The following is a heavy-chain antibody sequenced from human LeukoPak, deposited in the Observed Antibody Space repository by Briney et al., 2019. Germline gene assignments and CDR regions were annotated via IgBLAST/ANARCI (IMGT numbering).Heavy chain of an antibody. J-gene: IGHJ4*02. CDR3: ARAGYYYDSSGYSEFDY. V-gene: IGHV7-4-1*02. CDR1: GGTFSSYA. Sequence: ASVKVSCKASGGTFSSYAISWVRQAPGQGLEWMGWINTNTGNPTYAQGFTGRFVFSLDTSVSTAYLQISSLKAEDTAVYYCARAGYYYDSSGYSEFDYWGQGALVTVSS. CDR2: INTNTGNP. D-gene: IGHD3-22*01.